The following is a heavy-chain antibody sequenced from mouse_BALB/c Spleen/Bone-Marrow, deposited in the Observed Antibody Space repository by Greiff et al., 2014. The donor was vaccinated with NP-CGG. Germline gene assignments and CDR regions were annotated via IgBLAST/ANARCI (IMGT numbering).Heavy chain of an antibody. Sequence: EVQLQQSGAELVKPGASVKLSCTASGFNIKDTYIHWVKQRPEQGLGWIGRIDPANGNTKYDPKFQGKATITADTSSNTAYLHLSSLTSEDTAVYYCARYRYYGSSGWDYWGQGTSVTVSS. V-gene: IGHV14-3*02. CDR1: GFNIKDTY. D-gene: IGHD1-1*01. J-gene: IGHJ4*01. CDR3: ARYRYYGSSGWDY. CDR2: IDPANGNT.